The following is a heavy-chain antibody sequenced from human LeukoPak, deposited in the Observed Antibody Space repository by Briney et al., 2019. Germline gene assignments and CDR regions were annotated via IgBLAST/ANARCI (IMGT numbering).Heavy chain of an antibody. V-gene: IGHV3-23*01. CDR2: ISGSGGST. CDR1: GFTFSSYA. J-gene: IGHJ6*02. D-gene: IGHD3-22*01. CDR3: AKPYYYDSSGYSDYYYGMDV. Sequence: TGGSLRLSCAASGFTFSSYAMSWVRQAPGKGLEWVSAISGSGGSTYYADSVKGRFTISRDNSKNTLYLQMNSLRAEDTAVYYCAKPYYYDSSGYSDYYYGMDVWGQGTTVTVSS.